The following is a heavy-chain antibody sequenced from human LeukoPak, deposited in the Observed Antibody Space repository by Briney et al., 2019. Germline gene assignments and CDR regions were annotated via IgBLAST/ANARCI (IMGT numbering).Heavy chain of an antibody. CDR3: AKITKATTPNY. Sequence: GGSLRLSCAASGFAFSDHYMDWVRQAPGKGLEWVGRTRNKANSYTTEYAASVKGRFTISRDDSKNSLYLQMNSLKTEDTAVYYCAKITKATTPNYWGQGTLVTVSS. J-gene: IGHJ4*02. CDR1: GFAFSDHY. CDR2: TRNKANSYTT. D-gene: IGHD4-17*01. V-gene: IGHV3-72*01.